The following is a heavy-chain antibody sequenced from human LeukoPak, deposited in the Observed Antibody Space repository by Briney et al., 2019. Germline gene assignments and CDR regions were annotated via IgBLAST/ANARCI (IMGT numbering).Heavy chain of an antibody. CDR2: IFPSGTT. Sequence: SETLSLTCSVSGGSISTYSWNWIRQPAGKGLEWIGRIFPSGTTKYHPPLKSRVTMSVDTSKNHFSLKLTSATAADTAVYYCAREGGGFDYWGQGTLVTVSS. CDR1: GGSISTYS. J-gene: IGHJ4*02. V-gene: IGHV4-4*07. D-gene: IGHD3-16*01. CDR3: AREGGGFDY.